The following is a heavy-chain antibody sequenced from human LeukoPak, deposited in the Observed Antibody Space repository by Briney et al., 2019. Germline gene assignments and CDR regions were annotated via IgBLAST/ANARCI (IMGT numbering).Heavy chain of an antibody. CDR2: FYYTGST. D-gene: IGHD3-22*01. CDR1: GASISRNTYY. J-gene: IGHJ3*02. Sequence: PSETLSLTCSVSGASISRNTYYWGWIRQSPGKGLEWLGTFYYTGSTYYNPSLKSRITISVDTSKNHFSLKLSSVTAADTAVYYCARANYYDSSGYYYNAFDIWGQGTMVTVSS. V-gene: IGHV4-39*02. CDR3: ARANYYDSSGYYYNAFDI.